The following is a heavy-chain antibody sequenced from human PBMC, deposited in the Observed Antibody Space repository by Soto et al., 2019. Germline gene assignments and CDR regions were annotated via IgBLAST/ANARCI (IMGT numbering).Heavy chain of an antibody. J-gene: IGHJ5*01. CDR1: GASINNFAYY. Sequence: SETLSLTCSVSGASINNFAYYWGWIRQPPGKGLEWIGTVYYNENTYYNPSLRSRVAISVDTAKNQFSLNLRSVTAADTAVYFCARRERYYGSPGWFDPWGQGALVTVS. V-gene: IGHV4-39*01. D-gene: IGHD3-10*01. CDR3: ARRERYYGSPGWFDP. CDR2: VYYNENT.